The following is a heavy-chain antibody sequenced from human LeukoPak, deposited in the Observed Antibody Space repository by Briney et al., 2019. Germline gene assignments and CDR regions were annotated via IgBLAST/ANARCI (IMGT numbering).Heavy chain of an antibody. CDR2: ISLTGRT. V-gene: IGHV4-4*02. CDR1: GGSISSTNW. CDR3: SRESGAFCPFGY. D-gene: IGHD1-26*01. Sequence: SETLSLTCGVSGGSISSTNWWGWVRQPPGQGLEWIGEISLTGRTNYNPSLNGRVTMSLDESRNPLSLRLTPVTAADTAFYYCSRESGAFCPFGYWGQGTLVIVPP. J-gene: IGHJ4*02.